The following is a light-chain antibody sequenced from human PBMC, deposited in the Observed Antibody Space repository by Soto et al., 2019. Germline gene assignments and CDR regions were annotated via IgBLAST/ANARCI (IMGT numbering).Light chain of an antibody. CDR1: SSDVGGYNY. CDR2: DVS. Sequence: QSVLTQPASVSGSPGQSITISCTGTSSDVGGYNYVSWYQQHPGKAPKLMIYDVSNRPSGVSNRFSGSKSGNTASLTISGLQAEDEAYYYCSSYTSSSTHYVFGTGTKFTVL. J-gene: IGLJ1*01. V-gene: IGLV2-14*01. CDR3: SSYTSSSTHYV.